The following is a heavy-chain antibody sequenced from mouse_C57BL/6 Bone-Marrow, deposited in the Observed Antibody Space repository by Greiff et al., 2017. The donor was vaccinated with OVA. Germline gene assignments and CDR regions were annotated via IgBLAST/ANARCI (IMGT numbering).Heavy chain of an antibody. J-gene: IGHJ2*01. D-gene: IGHD3-1*01. Sequence: DVKLVESVAELVRPGASVKLSCTASGFNIKNTYMHWVKQRPEQGLEWIGRIDPANGNTKYAPKFQGKATITADTSSNTAYLQLSSLTSEDTAIYYCARTLTPRVWYFDYWGQGTTLTVSS. CDR2: IDPANGNT. CDR1: GFNIKNTY. CDR3: ARTLTPRVWYFDY. V-gene: IGHV14-3*01.